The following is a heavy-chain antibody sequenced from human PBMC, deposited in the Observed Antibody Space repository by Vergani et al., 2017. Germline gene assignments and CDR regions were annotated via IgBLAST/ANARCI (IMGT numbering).Heavy chain of an antibody. CDR1: GFTFSSYA. V-gene: IGHV4-4*07. D-gene: IGHD4-23*01. CDR3: ASDSGGNAKQFDY. Sequence: QVQLVESGGGLVKPGGSLRLSCAASGFTFSSYAMTWVRQAPGKGLEWIGSIYTSGSTSYNPSLKSRVTMSVDTSKNQFSLKLNAVTAADTAVDYCASDSGGNAKQFDYWGQGTLVTVSS. CDR2: IYTSGST. J-gene: IGHJ4*02.